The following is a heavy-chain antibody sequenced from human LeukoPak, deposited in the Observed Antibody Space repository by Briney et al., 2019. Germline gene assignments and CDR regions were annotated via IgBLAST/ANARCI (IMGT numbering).Heavy chain of an antibody. V-gene: IGHV4-39*02. D-gene: IGHD3-10*02. J-gene: IGHJ4*02. Sequence: SETLSLTCTVSGGSISSSSYYWGWIRQPPGKGLEWIGSIYYSGSTYYNPSLKSRVTISVDTSKNQFSLKLSSVTAADTAVYYCARDAFLDVGHDDWGQGTLVTVSS. CDR3: ARDAFLDVGHDD. CDR1: GGSISSSSYY. CDR2: IYYSGST.